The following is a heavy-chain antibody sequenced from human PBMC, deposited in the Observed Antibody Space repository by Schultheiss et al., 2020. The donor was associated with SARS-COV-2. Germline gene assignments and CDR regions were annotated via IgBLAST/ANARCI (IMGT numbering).Heavy chain of an antibody. CDR2: IRSKANSYAT. CDR3: TRQGPNEHDFWSGYYPYYYYYMDV. J-gene: IGHJ6*03. D-gene: IGHD3-3*01. Sequence: GESLKISCAASGFTFSGSAMHWVRQASGKGLEWVGRIRSKANSYATAYAASVKGRFTISRDDSKNTAYLQMNSLKTEDTAVYYCTRQGPNEHDFWSGYYPYYYYYMDVWGKGTTVTVSS. CDR1: GFTFSGSA. V-gene: IGHV3-73*01.